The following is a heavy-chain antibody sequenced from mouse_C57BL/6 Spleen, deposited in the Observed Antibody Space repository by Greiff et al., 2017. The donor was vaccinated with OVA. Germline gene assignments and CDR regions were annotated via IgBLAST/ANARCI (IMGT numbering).Heavy chain of an antibody. CDR3: ARPGGGRGYFDY. Sequence: VMLVESGAELAKPGASVKLSCKASGYTFTSYWMHWVNQRPGQGLEWIGYINPSSGDTTYNQKFKDKATLTADKSSSTAYMQLSSLTYEDSAVYYCARPGGGRGYFDYWGQGTTLTVSS. J-gene: IGHJ2*01. D-gene: IGHD1-1*02. CDR2: INPSSGDT. CDR1: GYTFTSYW. V-gene: IGHV1-7*01.